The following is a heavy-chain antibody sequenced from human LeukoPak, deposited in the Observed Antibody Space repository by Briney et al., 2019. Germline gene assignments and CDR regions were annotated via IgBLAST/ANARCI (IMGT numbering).Heavy chain of an antibody. J-gene: IGHJ5*02. CDR1: GYTFTSYG. CDR2: ISAYSGNT. CDR3: ARDSSSAVAGTLWFDP. V-gene: IGHV1-18*01. Sequence: ASVKVSFKASGYTFTSYGISWVRQAPGQGLEWMGWISAYSGNTNYAQKLQCRVTMTTDTSTSTAYMELRSLRSDDTAVYYCARDSSSAVAGTLWFDPWGQGTLVTVSS. D-gene: IGHD6-19*01.